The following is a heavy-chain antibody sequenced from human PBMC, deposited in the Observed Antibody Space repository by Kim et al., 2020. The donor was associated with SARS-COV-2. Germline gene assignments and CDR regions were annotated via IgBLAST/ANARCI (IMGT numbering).Heavy chain of an antibody. J-gene: IGHJ4*02. Sequence: GGSLRLSCAASGFTVSSNYMSWVRQAPGKGLEWVSVIYSGGSTYYADSVKGRFTISRDNSKNTLYLQMNSLRAEDTAVYYCARALLWFGEPEYYFDYWGQGTLGTVSS. CDR2: IYSGGST. CDR1: GFTVSSNY. CDR3: ARALLWFGEPEYYFDY. V-gene: IGHV3-66*01. D-gene: IGHD3-10*01.